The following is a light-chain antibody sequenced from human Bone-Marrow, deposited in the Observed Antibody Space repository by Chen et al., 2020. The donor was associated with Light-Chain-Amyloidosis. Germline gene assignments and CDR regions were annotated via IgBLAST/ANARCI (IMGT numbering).Light chain of an antibody. CDR2: RDT. CDR3: QSADSSGTYEVI. Sequence: SYELTQPPSVSVSPGQTARITCSGDDLPTKYAYLYQQKPGQAPVLVIHRDTERPSGISERFSGASSGTTATLTNSGVQAEDEADYHCQSADSSGTYEVIFGGGTKLTVL. CDR1: DLPTKY. V-gene: IGLV3-25*03. J-gene: IGLJ2*01.